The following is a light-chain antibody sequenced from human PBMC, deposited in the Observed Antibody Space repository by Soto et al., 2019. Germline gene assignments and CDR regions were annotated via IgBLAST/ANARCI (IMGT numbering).Light chain of an antibody. J-gene: IGKJ2*01. CDR2: DAS. CDR3: HQYDNVPQT. Sequence: DIRMTQSPSSLSASVGDRVTITCQASQDISNFLNWYQQKPGKAPKLLIYDASNLQTGVPSRFSGSGSGTDFTFTISSLQPEDSATYYCHQYDNVPQTFGQGTKLEIK. CDR1: QDISNF. V-gene: IGKV1-33*01.